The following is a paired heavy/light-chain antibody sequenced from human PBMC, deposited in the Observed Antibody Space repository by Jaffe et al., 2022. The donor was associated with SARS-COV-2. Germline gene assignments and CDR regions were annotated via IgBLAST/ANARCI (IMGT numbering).Light chain of an antibody. Sequence: SYELLQPPSVSVSPGETASITCSGNKLGDTYVSWYQKKSGQPPVVVIYRDSQRPSGIPERFSGSISGGTATLTISETQAMDEADYYCQAWETSGTFGGGTKLTVL. CDR1: KLGDTY. CDR3: QAWETSGT. V-gene: IGLV3-1*01. J-gene: IGLJ3*02. CDR2: RDS.
Heavy chain of an antibody. V-gene: IGHV3-23*01. Sequence: EGQLFESGGGPVQPGGTLTISCVASGFTFRNFAMSWVRQAPGKGLEWVATISGSGSSINHADSVRGRFTISRDNSQNTIYLQMNSLGADDTAEYYCARTLGDRIETWFDPWGQGTLVTVSS. D-gene: IGHD3-16*01. CDR1: GFTFRNFA. J-gene: IGHJ5*02. CDR2: ISGSGSSI. CDR3: ARTLGDRIETWFDP.